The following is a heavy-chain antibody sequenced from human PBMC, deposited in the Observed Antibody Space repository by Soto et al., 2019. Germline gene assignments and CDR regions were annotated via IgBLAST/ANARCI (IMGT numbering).Heavy chain of an antibody. J-gene: IGHJ6*02. Sequence: SVKVSCKASGGTLSSYAISWVRQAPGQGLEWMGGIIPIFGTANYAQKFQGRVTITADKSTSTAYMELSSLRSEDTAVYYCATAQTTVVTPTFHYYYGMDVWGQGTTVTVSS. CDR2: IIPIFGTA. V-gene: IGHV1-69*06. D-gene: IGHD4-17*01. CDR1: GGTLSSYA. CDR3: ATAQTTVVTPTFHYYYGMDV.